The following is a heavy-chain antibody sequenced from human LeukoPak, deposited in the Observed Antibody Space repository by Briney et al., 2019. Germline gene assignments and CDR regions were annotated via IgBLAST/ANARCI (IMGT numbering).Heavy chain of an antibody. CDR3: ARDRCSSTSCYAFDI. CDR1: GFTFSSYS. CDR2: ISSSSSYI. Sequence: PGGSLRLSCAASGFTFSSYSMNWVRQAPGKGLEWVSSISSSSSYIYYADSVKGRFTISRDNAKNSLYLQMNSLRAEDTAVYYCARDRCSSTSCYAFDIWGQGTMVTVSS. D-gene: IGHD2-2*01. V-gene: IGHV3-21*01. J-gene: IGHJ3*02.